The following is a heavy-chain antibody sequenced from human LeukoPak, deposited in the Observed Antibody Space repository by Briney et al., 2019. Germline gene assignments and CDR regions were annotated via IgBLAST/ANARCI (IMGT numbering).Heavy chain of an antibody. CDR1: GGSISSYY. Sequence: KPSETLSLTCTVSGGSISSYYWSWIRQPPGKGLEWIGSIYHSGSTYYNPSLKSRVTISVDTSKNQFSLKLSSVTAADTAVYYCARDLGYSGSYNWFDPWGQGTLVTISS. CDR2: IYHSGST. V-gene: IGHV4-38-2*02. CDR3: ARDLGYSGSYNWFDP. D-gene: IGHD1-26*01. J-gene: IGHJ5*02.